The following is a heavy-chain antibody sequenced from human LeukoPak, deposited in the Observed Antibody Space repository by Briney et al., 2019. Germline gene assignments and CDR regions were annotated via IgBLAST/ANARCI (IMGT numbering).Heavy chain of an antibody. CDR3: ARRTRYYYDSSGYSPSQWFDP. Sequence: PSETLSLTCTVSGGSISSSSYYWGWIRQPPGKGLEWVGSIYYIGSTYYNPSLKSRVTISVDTSKNQFSLKLSSVTAADTAVYYCARRTRYYYDSSGYSPSQWFDPWGQGTLVTVSS. CDR2: IYYIGST. J-gene: IGHJ5*02. CDR1: GGSISSSSYY. D-gene: IGHD3-22*01. V-gene: IGHV4-39*01.